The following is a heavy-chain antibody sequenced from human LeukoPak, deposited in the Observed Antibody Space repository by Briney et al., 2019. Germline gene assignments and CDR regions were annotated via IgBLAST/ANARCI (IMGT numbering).Heavy chain of an antibody. V-gene: IGHV3-7*01. CDR3: ATIYCSNGVCYYFDY. CDR2: IKQDGSEK. Sequence: GGSLKLSCAASGFTFNRYWMSWVRQAPGKGLEWVANIKQDGSEKYYVDSVKGRFTISRDNVQNSLYLVINSLRAEDTATYYCATIYCSNGVCYYFDYWGQGTLVTVSS. J-gene: IGHJ4*02. CDR1: GFTFNRYW. D-gene: IGHD2-8*01.